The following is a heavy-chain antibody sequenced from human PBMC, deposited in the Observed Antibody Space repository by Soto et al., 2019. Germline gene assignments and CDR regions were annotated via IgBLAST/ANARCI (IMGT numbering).Heavy chain of an antibody. CDR3: AAGESELRLSEWLPYYYYYGMDV. J-gene: IGHJ6*02. Sequence: TSVKVSCKASGFTFTSSAVQWVRQARGQRLEWVGWIVVGSGNTNYAQKFQERITITRDMSTSTAYMELSSLRSEDTAVYYWAAGESELRLSEWLPYYYYYGMDVWG. CDR2: IVVGSGNT. CDR1: GFTFTSSA. V-gene: IGHV1-58*01. D-gene: IGHD3-3*01.